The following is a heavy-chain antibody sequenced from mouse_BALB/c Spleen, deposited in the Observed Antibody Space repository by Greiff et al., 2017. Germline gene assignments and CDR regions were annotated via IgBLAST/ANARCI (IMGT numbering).Heavy chain of an antibody. V-gene: IGHV1S81*02. J-gene: IGHJ3*01. CDR2: INPSNGRT. CDR3: ARSVTTAKGFAY. Sequence: QVQLQQPGADLVKPGASVKLSCKASGYTFTSYWMHWVKQRPGQGLEWIGEINPSNGRTNYNEKFKSKATLTVDKSSSTAYMQLSSLTSEDSAVYYCARSVTTAKGFAYWGQGTLVTVSA. D-gene: IGHD1-2*01. CDR1: GYTFTSYW.